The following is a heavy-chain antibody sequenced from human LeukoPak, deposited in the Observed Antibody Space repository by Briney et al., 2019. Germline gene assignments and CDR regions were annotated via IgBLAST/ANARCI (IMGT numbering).Heavy chain of an antibody. CDR1: GGSFSGYY. CDR2: IYYSGST. Sequence: SETLSLTCAVYGGSFSGYYWSWIRQPPGKGLEWIGYIYYSGSTNYNPSLKSRVTISLDTSKNQFSMNLISVTAADTAVYYCAREGVAAAGKLDYWGQGTLVTVSS. CDR3: AREGVAAAGKLDY. D-gene: IGHD6-13*01. V-gene: IGHV4-34*11. J-gene: IGHJ4*02.